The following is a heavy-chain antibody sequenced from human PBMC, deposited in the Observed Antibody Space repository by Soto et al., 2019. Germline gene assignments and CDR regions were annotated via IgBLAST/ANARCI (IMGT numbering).Heavy chain of an antibody. D-gene: IGHD2-2*01. Sequence: GGSLRLSCAASGFTFSDYYMSWIRQAPGKGLEWVSYISSSSSYTNYADSVKGRFTISRDNAKNSLYLQMNSLRAEDTAVYYCARERIVVVPAARFLDYGMDVWGQGTTVTVSS. CDR2: ISSSSSYT. CDR1: GFTFSDYY. V-gene: IGHV3-11*06. J-gene: IGHJ6*02. CDR3: ARERIVVVPAARFLDYGMDV.